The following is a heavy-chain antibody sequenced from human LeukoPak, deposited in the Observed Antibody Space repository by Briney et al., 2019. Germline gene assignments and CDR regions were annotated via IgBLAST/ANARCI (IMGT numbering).Heavy chain of an antibody. Sequence: PGVSLRLSCEGSGFTFEDFDMTWVRQAPGKGLEWFSTIKWNGEVIGYADSVKGRFIISRDNAKNSLFLQMNSLRADDTAFYYCARDPTLYSRDYWGQGTLVTVSS. CDR3: ARDPTLYSRDY. V-gene: IGHV3-20*04. J-gene: IGHJ4*02. CDR2: IKWNGEVI. D-gene: IGHD4-11*01. CDR1: GFTFEDFD.